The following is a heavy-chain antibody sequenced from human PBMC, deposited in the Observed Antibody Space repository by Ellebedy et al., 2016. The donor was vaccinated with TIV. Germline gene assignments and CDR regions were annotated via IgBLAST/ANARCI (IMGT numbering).Heavy chain of an antibody. Sequence: MPSETLSLTCTVSGGSINNYYWSWIRQPPGKGLEWMGYIYYSGSTNYNPSLKSRVTISVDTSKNQFSLKLSSVTAADTAVYYCARQGYRGYSYGATYTPFDYWGQGTLVTVSS. CDR2: IYYSGST. CDR1: GGSINNYY. V-gene: IGHV4-59*08. CDR3: ARQGYRGYSYGATYTPFDY. D-gene: IGHD5-18*01. J-gene: IGHJ4*02.